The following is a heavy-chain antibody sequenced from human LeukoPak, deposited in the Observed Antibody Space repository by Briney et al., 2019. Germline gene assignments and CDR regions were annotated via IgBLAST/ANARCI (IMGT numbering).Heavy chain of an antibody. V-gene: IGHV3-21*01. CDR1: GVTFSNSA. CDR3: ARDPLRYLRVGHYDY. D-gene: IGHD3-9*01. J-gene: IGHJ4*02. CDR2: IYYDSSHI. Sequence: GGALRLSCAASGVTFSNSAMNWGGQVPGKGLEGVSSIYYDSSHIYYAASVRGRFTISRDNARNSVYLQMNSLRVEDTAVYYCARDPLRYLRVGHYDYWGQGTLVAVSS.